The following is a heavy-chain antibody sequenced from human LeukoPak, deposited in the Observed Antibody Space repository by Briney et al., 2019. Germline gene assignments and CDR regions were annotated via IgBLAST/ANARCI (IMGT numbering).Heavy chain of an antibody. Sequence: SETLSLTCAVYGGSFSGYYWSWIRQPPGKGLEWMGEINHSGSTNYNPSLKSRVTISVDTSKNQFSLKLSSVTAADTAVYYCARRYCSSTSCYIDSNFDYWGQGTLVTVSS. J-gene: IGHJ4*02. D-gene: IGHD2-2*02. CDR1: GGSFSGYY. CDR2: INHSGST. CDR3: ARRYCSSTSCYIDSNFDY. V-gene: IGHV4-34*01.